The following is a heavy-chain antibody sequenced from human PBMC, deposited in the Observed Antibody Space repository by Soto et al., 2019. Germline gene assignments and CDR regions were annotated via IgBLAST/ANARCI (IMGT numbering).Heavy chain of an antibody. CDR1: GGSTSSSDW. CDR2: IHRDGVT. D-gene: IGHD1-1*01. V-gene: IGHV4-4*02. J-gene: IGHJ4*02. Sequence: QVHLQESGPGLVKPSETLSLTCAISGGSTSSSDWWTWVRQPPGEGLEWIGEIHRDGVTNYNSSLKTRLPRPRDHSPNQFSLSLTSVSAADAAVYFCAGRPEVHPRWGRGILVCVSS. CDR3: AGRPEVHPR.